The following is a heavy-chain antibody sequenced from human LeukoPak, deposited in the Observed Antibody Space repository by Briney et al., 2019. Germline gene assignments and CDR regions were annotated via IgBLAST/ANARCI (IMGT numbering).Heavy chain of an antibody. J-gene: IGHJ3*02. CDR3: ARVAVAATGAFDI. CDR1: GFTFSGYW. CDR2: IKQDGSEI. D-gene: IGHD6-19*01. Sequence: GSLRLSCAVSGFTFSGYWMSWVRQAPGKGLEWVASIKQDGSEIQYVDSVKGRFTISRDNAKNSLYLQMNSLRVEDTAVYYCARVAVAATGAFDIWGQGTMVTVSS. V-gene: IGHV3-7*04.